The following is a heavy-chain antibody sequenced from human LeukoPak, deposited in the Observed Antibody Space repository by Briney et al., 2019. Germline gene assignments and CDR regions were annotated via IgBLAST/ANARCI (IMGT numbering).Heavy chain of an antibody. CDR2: INPSGGGT. Sequence: GASVKVSCKASGYTSTSYYIHWVRQAPGQGLEWMGIINPSGGGTTYAQKFPGRVTMTRDTSTTTVHMELSSLRSEDTAVYHCARNGVGSGSYEPASYYYYMDVWGKGTTVTVSS. CDR1: GYTSTSYY. CDR3: ARNGVGSGSYEPASYYYYMDV. J-gene: IGHJ6*03. D-gene: IGHD3-10*01. V-gene: IGHV1-46*01.